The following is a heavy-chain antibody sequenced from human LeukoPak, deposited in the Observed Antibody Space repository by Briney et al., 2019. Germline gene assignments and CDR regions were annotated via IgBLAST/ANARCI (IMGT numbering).Heavy chain of an antibody. CDR1: GFTFSSYG. J-gene: IGHJ6*04. CDR3: ATSPSIAAASYGMDV. V-gene: IGHV3-30*03. D-gene: IGHD6-13*01. Sequence: GGSLRLSCVASGFTFSSYGMHWVRQAPGKGLEWVAVISYDGSNKYYADSVKGRFTISRDNAKNSLYLQMNSLRAEDTAIYYCATSPSIAAASYGMDVWGKGTTVTVSS. CDR2: ISYDGSNK.